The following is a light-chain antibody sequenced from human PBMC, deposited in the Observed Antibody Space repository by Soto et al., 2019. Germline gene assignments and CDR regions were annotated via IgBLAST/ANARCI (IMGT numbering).Light chain of an antibody. CDR3: SSYAGSNNVV. CDR2: EVS. CDR1: SSDVGGYNY. V-gene: IGLV2-8*01. J-gene: IGLJ2*01. Sequence: QLVLTQPPSASGSPGQSVTISCTGTSSDVGGYNYVSWYHQHPGKAPKLMIYEVSKRPSGVPDRFSGSKSGNTASLTVAGLQAEDEADYYCSSYAGSNNVVFGVGTKLTVL.